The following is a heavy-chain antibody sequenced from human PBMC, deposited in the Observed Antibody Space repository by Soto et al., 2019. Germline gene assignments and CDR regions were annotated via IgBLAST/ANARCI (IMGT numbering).Heavy chain of an antibody. CDR2: INEDGSEK. V-gene: IGHV3-7*03. CDR1: GFSFSLFW. J-gene: IGHJ4*02. D-gene: IGHD3-16*01. Sequence: GGSLRLSCAASGFSFSLFWMSWVRQTPGKGLEWVANINEDGSEKFFADSVKGRFTISRDNAKNSLSLQMNSLTAVDTAVYYCARTGWPQSSYYFDYWGQGTLVTVSS. CDR3: ARTGWPQSSYYFDY.